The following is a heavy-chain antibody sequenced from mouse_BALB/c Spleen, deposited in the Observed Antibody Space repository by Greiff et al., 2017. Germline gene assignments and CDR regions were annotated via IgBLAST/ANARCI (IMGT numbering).Heavy chain of an antibody. CDR1: GFSLTSYD. J-gene: IGHJ4*01. CDR3: VRDGYGSTSYYAMDY. V-gene: IGHV2-9-2*01. Sequence: VKLMESGPGLVAPSQSLSITCTVSGFSLTSYDISWIRQPPGKGLEWLGVIWTGGGTNYNSAFMSRLSISKDNSKSQVFLKMNSLQTDDTAIYYCVRDGYGSTSYYAMDYWGQGTSVTVSS. CDR2: IWTGGGT. D-gene: IGHD1-1*01.